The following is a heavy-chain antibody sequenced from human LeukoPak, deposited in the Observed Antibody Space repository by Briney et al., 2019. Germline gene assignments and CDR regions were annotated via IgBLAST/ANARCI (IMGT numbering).Heavy chain of an antibody. CDR2: IKQDGSEK. CDR1: GFTFSSYW. Sequence: TGGSLRLSCAASGFTFSSYWMSWVRQAPGKGLEWVANIKQDGSEKYYVDSVKGRFTISRDNAKNSLYLQMNSLRAEDTAVYYCARDGSVVTPRGAAFDIWGQGTMVTVSS. CDR3: ARDGSVVTPRGAAFDI. D-gene: IGHD4-23*01. V-gene: IGHV3-7*01. J-gene: IGHJ3*02.